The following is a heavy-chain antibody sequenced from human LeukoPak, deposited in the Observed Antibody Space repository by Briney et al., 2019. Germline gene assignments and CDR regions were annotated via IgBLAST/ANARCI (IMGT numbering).Heavy chain of an antibody. CDR1: GFSVSDYY. CDR3: ARDDIPII. Sequence: GGSLRLACAASGFSVSDYYMNWVRQAPGKGLEWVSFIYSDGRTYYADSAKGRFTISRDNSKNTVYLQMNSLRVEDTAVYFCARDDIPIIWGEGTLVTVSS. CDR2: IYSDGRT. D-gene: IGHD3-3*01. J-gene: IGHJ4*02. V-gene: IGHV3-53*01.